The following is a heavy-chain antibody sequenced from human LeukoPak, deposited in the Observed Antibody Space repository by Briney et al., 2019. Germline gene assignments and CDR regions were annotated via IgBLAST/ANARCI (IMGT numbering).Heavy chain of an antibody. V-gene: IGHV3-33*01. CDR3: ARDWSVGSLDF. CDR2: MWYDGSRE. Sequence: SGGSLRLSCAASGFTLSTHGMHWVRQAPGQGLEWVAGMWYDGSREDYADSVKGRFTISRDMSKNTLNLQMNSLRVEHTAMFYSARDWSVGSLDFRGQGTLVTVSS. CDR1: GFTLSTHG. J-gene: IGHJ4*02. D-gene: IGHD1-26*01.